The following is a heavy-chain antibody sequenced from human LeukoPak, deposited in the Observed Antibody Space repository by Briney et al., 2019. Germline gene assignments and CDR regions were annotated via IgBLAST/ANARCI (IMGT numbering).Heavy chain of an antibody. J-gene: IGHJ4*02. D-gene: IGHD3-16*01. CDR2: INHSGST. CDR1: GGSFSGYY. Sequence: SETLSLTCAVYGGSFSGYYWSWIRQPPGKGLEWIGEINHSGSTNYNPSLKSRVTISVDTSKNQFSLKLSSVTAADTAVYYCASLYVPDFDYWGQGTQVTVSP. CDR3: ASLYVPDFDY. V-gene: IGHV4-34*01.